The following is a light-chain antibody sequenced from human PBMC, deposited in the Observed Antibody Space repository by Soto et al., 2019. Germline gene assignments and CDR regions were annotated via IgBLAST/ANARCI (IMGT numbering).Light chain of an antibody. CDR3: QQYNNWPLS. CDR2: GAS. CDR1: QSISAN. V-gene: IGKV3-15*01. J-gene: IGKJ4*01. Sequence: EIVMTQSPATLSVSPGERATLSCWASQSISANLAWYQQKPGQAPRLLIYGASTRATGIPARFSGSGSWTEFTLIISSLQSEDCAVYYCQQYNNWPLSFGGGTKVEIK.